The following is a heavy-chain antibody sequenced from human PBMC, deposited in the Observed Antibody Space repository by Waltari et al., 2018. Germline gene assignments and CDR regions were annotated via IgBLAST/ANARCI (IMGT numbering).Heavy chain of an antibody. V-gene: IGHV3-23*01. D-gene: IGHD5-12*01. Sequence: EVQLLESGGGLVQPGGSLRLSCAASGFTFSSYAMSWVRQAPGKGLEWVSVISGSGGSTYYADSVKGRFTISRDNSKNTLFLQMNSLRAEDTAVYYCARSRDGYNYAFDYWGQGTLVTVSS. CDR3: ARSRDGYNYAFDY. CDR1: GFTFSSYA. J-gene: IGHJ4*02. CDR2: ISGSGGST.